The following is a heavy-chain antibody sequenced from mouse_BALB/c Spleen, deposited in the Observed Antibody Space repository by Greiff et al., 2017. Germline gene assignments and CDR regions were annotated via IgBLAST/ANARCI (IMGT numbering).Heavy chain of an antibody. CDR3: ARGGYYSMDY. CDR1: GFTFSDYY. V-gene: IGHV5-4*02. Sequence: EVKLMESGGGLVQPGGSRKLSCAASGFTFSDYYMYWVRQTPEKRLEWVATISDGGSYTYYPDSVKGRFTISRDNAKNNLYLQMSSLKSEDTAMYYCARGGYYSMDYWGQGTSVTVSS. D-gene: IGHD2-12*01. CDR2: ISDGGSYT. J-gene: IGHJ4*01.